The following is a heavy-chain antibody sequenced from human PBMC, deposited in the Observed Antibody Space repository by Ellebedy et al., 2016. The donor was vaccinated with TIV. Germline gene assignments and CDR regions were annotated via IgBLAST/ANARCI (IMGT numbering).Heavy chain of an antibody. V-gene: IGHV3-74*01. D-gene: IGHD6-19*01. CDR2: INSDGSST. J-gene: IGHJ4*02. Sequence: PGGSLRLSCAASGFTFSTYAMLWVRQAPGKGLVWVSRINSDGSSTTYADSVKGRFTISRDNAKNTLYLQMNSLRDEDTAVYYCARIISSGAYWGQGTLVTVSS. CDR1: GFTFSTYA. CDR3: ARIISSGAY.